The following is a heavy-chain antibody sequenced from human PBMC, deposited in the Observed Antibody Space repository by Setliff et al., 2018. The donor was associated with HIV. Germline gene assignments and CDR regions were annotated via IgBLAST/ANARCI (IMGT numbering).Heavy chain of an antibody. CDR2: IDWDDDK. CDR1: GGSFSGYY. V-gene: IGHV2-70*16. CDR3: ARTRVAAAGVGFDI. D-gene: IGHD6-13*01. Sequence: TLSLTCTVYGGSFSGYYWSWIRQPPGKALEWLARIDWDDDKFYSTSLKTRLTISKDTSKKQVVLTMTNMDPVDTATYYCARTRVAAAGVGFDIWGQGTMVTVSS. J-gene: IGHJ3*02.